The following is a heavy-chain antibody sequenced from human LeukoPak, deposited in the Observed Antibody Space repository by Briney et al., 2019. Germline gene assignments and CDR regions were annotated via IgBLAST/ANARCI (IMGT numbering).Heavy chain of an antibody. Sequence: GASVKVSCKASGYTFTGYYMHWVRQAPGQGLEWMGWINPNSGGTNYAQKFQGRVTMTRDTSISTAYMELSRLRSDGTAVYYCARDLTITMVRGVPGMNWFDPWGQGTLVTVSS. V-gene: IGHV1-2*02. J-gene: IGHJ5*02. CDR1: GYTFTGYY. CDR3: ARDLTITMVRGVPGMNWFDP. D-gene: IGHD3-10*01. CDR2: INPNSGGT.